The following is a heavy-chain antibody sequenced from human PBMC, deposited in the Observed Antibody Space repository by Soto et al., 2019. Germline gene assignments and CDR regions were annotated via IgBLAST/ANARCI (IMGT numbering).Heavy chain of an antibody. V-gene: IGHV1-3*01. CDR1: GYTFTSYA. J-gene: IGHJ5*02. D-gene: IGHD4-17*01. CDR3: AREPPRQGYGDANWFDP. CDR2: INAGNGNT. Sequence: ASVKVSCKASGYTFTSYAMHCVRQAPGQRLEWMGWINAGNGNTKYSQKFQGRVTITRDTSASTAYMELSSLRSEDTAVYYCAREPPRQGYGDANWFDPWXQGTLVTVSS.